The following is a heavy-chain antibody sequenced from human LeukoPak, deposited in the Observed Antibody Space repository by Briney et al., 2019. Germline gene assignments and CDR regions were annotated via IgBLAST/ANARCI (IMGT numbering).Heavy chain of an antibody. CDR3: ARFGGGYVDY. Sequence: SETLSLTCTVSGGSISNYYWSWIRLPPGKGLEWIGYIYYSGSTNYNPSLKSRVTISVDTSKNQFSLKLSSVTAADTAVYYCARFGGGYVDYWGQGTLVTVSS. J-gene: IGHJ4*02. V-gene: IGHV4-59*01. CDR2: IYYSGST. CDR1: GGSISNYY. D-gene: IGHD3-16*01.